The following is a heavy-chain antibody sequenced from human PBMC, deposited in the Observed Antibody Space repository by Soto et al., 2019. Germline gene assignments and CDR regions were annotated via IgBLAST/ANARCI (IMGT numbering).Heavy chain of an antibody. CDR2: IYYSGST. CDR1: GGSISSSSYY. Sequence: QLQLQESGPGLVKPSETLSLTCTVSGGSISSSSYYWGWIRQPPGQGLEWIGSIYYSGSTYYNPSLKSRVTISVDTSKSQFSLKLSSVTAADTAVYYCARRYPVYSSGWYYFDCWGQGTLVTVAS. J-gene: IGHJ4*02. V-gene: IGHV4-39*01. D-gene: IGHD6-13*01. CDR3: ARRYPVYSSGWYYFDC.